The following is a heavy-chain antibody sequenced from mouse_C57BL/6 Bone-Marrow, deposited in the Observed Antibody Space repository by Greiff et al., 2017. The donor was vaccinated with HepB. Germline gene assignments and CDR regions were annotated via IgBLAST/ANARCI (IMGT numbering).Heavy chain of an antibody. CDR1: GFTFSDYG. CDR3: ARHRGRGAMDY. CDR2: ISNLAYSI. D-gene: IGHD3-1*01. J-gene: IGHJ4*01. V-gene: IGHV5-15*01. Sequence: EVKLVESGGGLVQPGGSLKLSCAASGFTFSDYGMAWVRQAPRKGPEWVAFISNLAYSIYYADTVTGRFTISRENAKNTLYLEMSSLRSEDTAMYYCARHRGRGAMDYWGQGTSVTVSS.